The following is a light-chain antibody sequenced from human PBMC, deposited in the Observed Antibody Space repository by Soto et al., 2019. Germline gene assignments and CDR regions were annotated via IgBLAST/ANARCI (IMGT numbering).Light chain of an antibody. CDR1: QSVGSS. V-gene: IGKV3-15*01. J-gene: IGKJ2*01. CDR3: QQYINWPPTFT. Sequence: EIVMTQSPGTLSVSPGERVTLSCRASQSVGSSLAWYQQKPGQDPRLLIFAASTRVTGVPPRFSGSGSGTDLTLAISSLQSEDFAVYYCQQYINWPPTFTFGQGTKLAIK. CDR2: AAS.